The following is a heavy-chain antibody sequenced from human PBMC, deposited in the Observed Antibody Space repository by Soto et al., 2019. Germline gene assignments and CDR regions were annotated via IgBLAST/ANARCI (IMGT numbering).Heavy chain of an antibody. V-gene: IGHV4-59*01. CDR1: SDSISGYY. J-gene: IGHJ4*02. D-gene: IGHD6-13*01. CDR2: ISYSGST. Sequence: PSETLSPTCTVSSDSISGYYWSWIRQPPGKRLEWIGYISYSGSTDYNPSLKSRVTISGDTSKNQFSLKVGSVTAADTAVYYCARGTSWQLPFDYWGQGTLVTVSS. CDR3: ARGTSWQLPFDY.